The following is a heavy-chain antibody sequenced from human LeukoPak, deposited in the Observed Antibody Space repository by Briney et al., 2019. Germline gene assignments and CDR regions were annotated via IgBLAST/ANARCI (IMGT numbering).Heavy chain of an antibody. D-gene: IGHD6-19*01. V-gene: IGHV4-4*09. J-gene: IGHJ4*02. Sequence: SETLSLTCTVSGGSISSYYWSWIRQPPGKGLEWIGYIYTSGTTNYNPSLKSRVTISVDTSKNQFSLELSSVTAADTAVYFCARQGGSIAVARFDYWGQGTLVTVSS. CDR2: IYTSGTT. CDR3: ARQGGSIAVARFDY. CDR1: GGSISSYY.